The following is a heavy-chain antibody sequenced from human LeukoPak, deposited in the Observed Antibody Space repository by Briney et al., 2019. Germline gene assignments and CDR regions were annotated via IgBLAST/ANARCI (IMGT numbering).Heavy chain of an antibody. D-gene: IGHD6-13*01. Sequence: PSETLSLTCSVSGGSISSTTSYWGWIRQPPGKRLEWIGSIYYSGTTFYNPSLKSRVTISVDTSKNQFSLQLNSVTPEDTAVYYCARERSSSWKNWFDPWGQGTLVTVSS. CDR3: ARERSSSWKNWFDP. J-gene: IGHJ5*02. CDR1: GGSISSTTSY. CDR2: IYYSGTT. V-gene: IGHV4-39*01.